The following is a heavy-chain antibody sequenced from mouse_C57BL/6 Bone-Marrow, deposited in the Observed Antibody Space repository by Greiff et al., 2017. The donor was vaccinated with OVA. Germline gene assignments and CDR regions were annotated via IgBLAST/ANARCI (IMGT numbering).Heavy chain of an antibody. CDR2: INYDGSST. Sequence: EVKLIESEGGLVQPGSSMKLSCTASGFTFSDYYMAWVRQVPEKGLEWVANINYDGSSTYYLDSLKSRFIISRDNEKNSLYLQMCSLKSEDTATYYCARDLWYFDVWGTGTTVTVSS. V-gene: IGHV5-16*01. CDR1: GFTFSDYY. J-gene: IGHJ1*03. CDR3: ARDLWYFDV.